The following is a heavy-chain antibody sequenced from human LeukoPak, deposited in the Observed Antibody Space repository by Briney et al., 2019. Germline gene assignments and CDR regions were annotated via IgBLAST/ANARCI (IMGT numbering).Heavy chain of an antibody. Sequence: GGSLRLSCAASGFTFSSYAMHWVRQAPGKGLEWVAVIWCDGSNKYYADSVKGRFTISRDNSKNTLYLQMNSLRAEDTAVYYCAGGSGSIHAFDIWGQGTMVTVSS. CDR1: GFTFSSYA. CDR2: IWCDGSNK. V-gene: IGHV3-33*08. CDR3: AGGSGSIHAFDI. J-gene: IGHJ3*02. D-gene: IGHD3-10*01.